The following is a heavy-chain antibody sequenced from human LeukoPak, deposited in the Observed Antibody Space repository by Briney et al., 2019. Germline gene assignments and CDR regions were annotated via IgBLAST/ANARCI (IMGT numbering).Heavy chain of an antibody. D-gene: IGHD4-17*01. Sequence: GGSLKISCKGSGYSFDTYWIGWVRQMPGKGLEWMGIIFPGDSDTRYSPAFQGQVTISADKSNDTAYLQWSSLKASDTAIYFCARGAYGDYRYFQHWGQGSLVIVSS. CDR1: GYSFDTYW. J-gene: IGHJ1*01. CDR3: ARGAYGDYRYFQH. V-gene: IGHV5-51*01. CDR2: IFPGDSDT.